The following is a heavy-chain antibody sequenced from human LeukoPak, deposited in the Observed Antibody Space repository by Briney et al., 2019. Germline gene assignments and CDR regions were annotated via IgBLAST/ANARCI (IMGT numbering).Heavy chain of an antibody. Sequence: GGSLRLSCAASGFTFSSYAMHWVRQAPGKGLEWVAVISYDGSNKYYADSVKGRFTISRDNSKNTLYLQMNSLRAEDTAVYYCARDPTTVVLSRRPSLDYYYYMDVWGKGTTVTVS. CDR1: GFTFSSYA. CDR2: ISYDGSNK. J-gene: IGHJ6*03. CDR3: ARDPTTVVLSRRPSLDYYYYMDV. V-gene: IGHV3-30*04. D-gene: IGHD4/OR15-4a*01.